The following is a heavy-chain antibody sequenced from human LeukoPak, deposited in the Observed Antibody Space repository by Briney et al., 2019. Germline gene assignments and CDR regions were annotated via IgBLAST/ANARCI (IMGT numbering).Heavy chain of an antibody. CDR3: ARDQGSWNYGDY. D-gene: IGHD1-7*01. V-gene: IGHV3-7*01. Sequence: PGGSLRLSCAASGFTFSSFWMMWVRQAPGKGLEWVANIKEDGSGKNYADSVKGRFTISRDNVKNSMFLQMNSLRAEDTAFYYCARDQGSWNYGDYWGQGTLVTVSS. CDR1: GFTFSSFW. CDR2: IKEDGSGK. J-gene: IGHJ4*02.